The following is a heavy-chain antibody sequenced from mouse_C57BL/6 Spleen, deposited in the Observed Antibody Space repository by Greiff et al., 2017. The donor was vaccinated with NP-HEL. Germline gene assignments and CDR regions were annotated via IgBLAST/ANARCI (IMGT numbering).Heavy chain of an antibody. CDR3: ARGSNRKGFDY. V-gene: IGHV5-17*01. CDR1: GFTFSDYG. Sequence: DVKLVGSGGGLVKPGGSLKLSCAASGFTFSDYGMHWVRQAPEKGLEWVAYISSGSSTIYYADTVKGRFTISRDNAKNTLFLQMTSLRSEDTAMYYCARGSNRKGFDYWGQGTTLTVSS. J-gene: IGHJ2*01. CDR2: ISSGSSTI. D-gene: IGHD2-5*01.